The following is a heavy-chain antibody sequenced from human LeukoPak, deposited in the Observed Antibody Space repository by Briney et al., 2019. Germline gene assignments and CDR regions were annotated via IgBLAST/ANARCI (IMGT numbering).Heavy chain of an antibody. J-gene: IGHJ4*02. CDR1: GYTLTELS. Sequence: ASVKVSCKVSGYTLTELSMHWVRQAPGKGLERMGGFDPEDGETIYAQKFQGRVTMTEDTSTDTAYMELSSLRSEGTAVYYCATALRYCTNGVCYTPNPHFDYWGQGTLVTVSS. CDR3: ATALRYCTNGVCYTPNPHFDY. V-gene: IGHV1-24*01. CDR2: FDPEDGET. D-gene: IGHD2-8*01.